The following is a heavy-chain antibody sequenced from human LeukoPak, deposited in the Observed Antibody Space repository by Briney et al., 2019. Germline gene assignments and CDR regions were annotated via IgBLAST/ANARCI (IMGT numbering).Heavy chain of an antibody. D-gene: IGHD3-10*01. V-gene: IGHV4-61*02. CDR2: IYISGSI. J-gene: IGHJ2*01. CDR1: GGSISSGSYY. Sequence: SETLSLTCTVSGGSISSGSYYWSWIRQPAGKGLEWIGRIYISGSINYNPSLKSRVTISVDTSKNQFSLKLSSVTAADTAVYYCARGKIGLRVRGVKAWAYFDLWGRGTLVTVSS. CDR3: ARGKIGLRVRGVKAWAYFDL.